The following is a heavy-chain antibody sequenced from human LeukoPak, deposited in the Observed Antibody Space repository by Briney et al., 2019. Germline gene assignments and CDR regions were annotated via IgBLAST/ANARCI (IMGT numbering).Heavy chain of an antibody. CDR2: INRDGSEK. CDR3: ARSSTLDV. D-gene: IGHD3-3*02. J-gene: IGHJ6*02. CDR1: VFPFSTYL. V-gene: IGHV3-7*03. Sequence: PGGSLRLSGAGSVFPFSTYLLNWVHQAPGKGLEWVANINRDGSEKYYVDAVKGRFTISRDNAKNSLYLHMNSLRAEDTAVYYCARSSTLDVWGQGTTVTVSS.